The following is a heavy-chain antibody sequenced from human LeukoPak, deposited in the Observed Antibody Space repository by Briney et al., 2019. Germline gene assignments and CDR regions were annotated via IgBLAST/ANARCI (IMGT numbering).Heavy chain of an antibody. V-gene: IGHV3-21*01. J-gene: IGHJ1*01. Sequence: SGGSLRLSCAASGFTFSSYTMNWVRQAPGKGLEWVSSISSSSSYISYADSVKGRFTMSRDNARNSLYLQMNSLRAEDTAVYYCARRELTHTCYFLHWGQGTLVTVSS. CDR1: GFTFSSYT. CDR2: ISSSSSYI. CDR3: ARRELTHTCYFLH. D-gene: IGHD1-7*01.